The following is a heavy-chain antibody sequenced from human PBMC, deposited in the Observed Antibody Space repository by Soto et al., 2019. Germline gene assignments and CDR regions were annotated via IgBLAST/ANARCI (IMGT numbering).Heavy chain of an antibody. Sequence: SETLSITCTVSGGSISSGGYYWSWIRQHPGKGLEWIGYIYYSGSTYYNPSLKSRVTISADTSKNQFSLKLSSVTAAGTAVYYCASLDRGSYYFDYWGQGTLVTVSS. CDR3: ASLDRGSYYFDY. CDR1: GGSISSGGYY. D-gene: IGHD1-26*01. J-gene: IGHJ4*02. CDR2: IYYSGST. V-gene: IGHV4-31*03.